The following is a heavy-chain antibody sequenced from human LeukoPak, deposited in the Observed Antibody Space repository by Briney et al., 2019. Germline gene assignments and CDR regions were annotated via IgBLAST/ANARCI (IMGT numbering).Heavy chain of an antibody. Sequence: SVKVSCKASGGTFSSYAISWVRQAPGQGLEWMGGIIPIFGTANYAQRFQGRVMITADESTSTAYMELSSLRSEDTAVYYCARGYRYSSGWDPFSDYYYGMDVWGQGTTVTVSS. CDR1: GGTFSSYA. V-gene: IGHV1-69*13. CDR2: IIPIFGTA. D-gene: IGHD6-19*01. CDR3: ARGYRYSSGWDPFSDYYYGMDV. J-gene: IGHJ6*02.